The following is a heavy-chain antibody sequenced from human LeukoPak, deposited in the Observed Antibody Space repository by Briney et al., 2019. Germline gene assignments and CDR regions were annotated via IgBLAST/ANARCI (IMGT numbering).Heavy chain of an antibody. Sequence: GGSLRLSCAASGFTFSSYEMNWVRQAPGKGLEWVSYIGSSGSTIYYADSVKGRFTISRDNAKNSLYLQMNSLRAEDTAVYYCARDAGGVVVPAAVDYWGQGTLVTVSS. D-gene: IGHD2-2*01. CDR3: ARDAGGVVVPAAVDY. CDR1: GFTFSSYE. V-gene: IGHV3-48*03. J-gene: IGHJ4*02. CDR2: IGSSGSTI.